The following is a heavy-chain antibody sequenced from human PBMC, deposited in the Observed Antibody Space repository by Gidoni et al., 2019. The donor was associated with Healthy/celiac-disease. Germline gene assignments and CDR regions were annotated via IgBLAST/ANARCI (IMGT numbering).Heavy chain of an antibody. V-gene: IGHV4-39*07. D-gene: IGHD6-25*01. J-gene: IGHJ4*02. CDR3: ARDQRLPSPAIY. CDR2: IYYSGST. CDR1: GGSISSSSYY. Sequence: QLQLQASGPGLVKPSETLSLTCTVSGGSISSSSYYWGWIRQPPGKGLEWIGSIYYSGSTYYNPSLKSRVTISVDTSKNQFSLKLSSVTAADTAVYYCARDQRLPSPAIYWGQGTLVTVSS.